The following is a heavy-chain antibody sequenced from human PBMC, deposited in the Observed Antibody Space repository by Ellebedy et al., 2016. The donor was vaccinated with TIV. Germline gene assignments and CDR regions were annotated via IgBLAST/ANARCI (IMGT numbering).Heavy chain of an antibody. Sequence: GSLRLXXTVSGASISSSSYYWGWIRQSPGRGLEWIGNIYNDGRTYYKSSLQSRATISADTSKNQFSLKLNSVTGADASVYYCASLRTTPTGWVPWDYWGQGALVTVSS. CDR1: GASISSSSYY. CDR3: ASLRTTPTGWVPWDY. V-gene: IGHV4-39*01. D-gene: IGHD3-9*01. CDR2: IYNDGRT. J-gene: IGHJ4*02.